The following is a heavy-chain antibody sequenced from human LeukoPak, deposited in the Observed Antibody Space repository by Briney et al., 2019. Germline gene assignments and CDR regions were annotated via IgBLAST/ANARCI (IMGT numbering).Heavy chain of an antibody. CDR1: GGSISSYY. D-gene: IGHD3-10*01. CDR2: IYYSGGT. V-gene: IGHV4-59*12. J-gene: IGHJ4*02. CDR3: ARGGDYGSGLYYFDY. Sequence: SETLSLTCTVSGGSISSYYWSWIRQPPGKGLEWIGYIYYSGGTNYNPSLKSRVTISVDTSKNQFSLKLSSVTAADTAVYYCARGGDYGSGLYYFDYRGQGTLVTVSS.